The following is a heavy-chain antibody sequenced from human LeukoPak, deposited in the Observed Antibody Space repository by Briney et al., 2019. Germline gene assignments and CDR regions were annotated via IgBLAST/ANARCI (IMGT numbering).Heavy chain of an antibody. CDR3: ARVRGGN. J-gene: IGHJ4*02. CDR1: GFTVSDFW. CDR2: INEYGTT. Sequence: GSLRLSRAASGFTVSDFWMYWVRQTPGKGLVWISNINEYGTTAYADSVKGRFTISRDNAKSILYLQMNSLRAEDTAVYYCARVRGGNWGRGTLVTVSS. D-gene: IGHD3-16*01. V-gene: IGHV3-74*01.